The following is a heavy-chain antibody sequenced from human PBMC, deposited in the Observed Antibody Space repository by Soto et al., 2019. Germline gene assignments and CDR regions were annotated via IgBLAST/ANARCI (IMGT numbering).Heavy chain of an antibody. CDR2: IYYSGST. Sequence: PSETLSLTCTVSGGSISSSSYYWGWIRQPPGKGLEWIGSIYYSGSTYYNPSLKSRVTISVDTSKNQFSLKLSSVTAADTAVYYCARLRNYGSGFMDVWGQGTMVTVSS. CDR3: ARLRNYGSGFMDV. D-gene: IGHD3-10*01. J-gene: IGHJ6*02. CDR1: GGSISSSSYY. V-gene: IGHV4-39*01.